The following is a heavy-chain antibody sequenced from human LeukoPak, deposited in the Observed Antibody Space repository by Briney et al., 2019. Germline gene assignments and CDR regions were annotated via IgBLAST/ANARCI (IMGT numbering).Heavy chain of an antibody. J-gene: IGHJ4*02. Sequence: GGSLRLSCVASGFTFSSDAMHWVRQAPGKGLEWVSAISGSGDFTHSVDSVKGRFTISRDNSKNTLYLQMSSLRAEDTAVYYCARGHTTGYGFDYWGQGALVTVSS. V-gene: IGHV3-23*01. CDR2: ISGSGDFT. CDR1: GFTFSSDA. D-gene: IGHD3-9*01. CDR3: ARGHTTGYGFDY.